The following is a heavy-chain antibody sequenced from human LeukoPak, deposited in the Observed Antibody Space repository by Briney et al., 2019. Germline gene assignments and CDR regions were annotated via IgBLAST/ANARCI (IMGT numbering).Heavy chain of an antibody. CDR2: IHPSTGNP. V-gene: IGHV7-4-1*02. CDR3: ARAFQSLGGLSLPDY. Sequence: ASVKVSCKASGYTFTSYEINWVRQAPGQGLEWMGWIHPSTGNPTYAQGFTGRFVFSLDTSVSATYLQISSLKAEDTAVYYCARAFQSLGGLSLPDYWGQGTLVTVSS. J-gene: IGHJ4*02. CDR1: GYTFTSYE. D-gene: IGHD3-16*02.